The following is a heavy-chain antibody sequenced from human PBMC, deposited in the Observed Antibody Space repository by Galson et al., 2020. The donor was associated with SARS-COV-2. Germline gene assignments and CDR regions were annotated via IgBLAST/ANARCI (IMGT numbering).Heavy chain of an antibody. D-gene: IGHD4-17*01. V-gene: IGHV3-73*01. J-gene: IGHJ6*02. CDR3: TRHRFGSDYGSGMDV. CDR2: IRSRGNNYAT. CDR1: GFSISGSA. Sequence: GGSLRLSCAASGFSISGSAMHWMRQASGKPLEWVGRIRSRGNNYATAYGESVTGRFTISRDDSKNTVYLQMSSLTTEDTAVYYCTRHRFGSDYGSGMDVWGQGATVIVSS.